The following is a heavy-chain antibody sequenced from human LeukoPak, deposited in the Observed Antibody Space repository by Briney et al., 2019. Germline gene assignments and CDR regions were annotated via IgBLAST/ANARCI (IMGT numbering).Heavy chain of an antibody. J-gene: IGHJ4*02. Sequence: GASVKVSCKAAGYTFTSYDINWARQATGQGLEWMGWMNPNSGNTGYAQKSQGRVTMTRNTSISTAYMELSSLRSEDTAVYYCARGHKGRGQFDYWGQGTLVTVSS. V-gene: IGHV1-8*01. CDR2: MNPNSGNT. CDR3: ARGHKGRGQFDY. CDR1: GYTFTSYD.